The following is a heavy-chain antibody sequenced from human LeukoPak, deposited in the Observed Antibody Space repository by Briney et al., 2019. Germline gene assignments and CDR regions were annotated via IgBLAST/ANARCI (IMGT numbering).Heavy chain of an antibody. Sequence: GGSLRLSCAASGFTFSSHSLMWVRQAPGKGLEWVSSISPDSGYIYYADSVKGRFTISRDNAENSLFLQMNSLGAEDAAVYYCAPFSAVTHYYFDYWGQGTLVTVSS. CDR3: APFSAVTHYYFDY. D-gene: IGHD6-13*01. CDR1: GFTFSSHS. J-gene: IGHJ4*02. V-gene: IGHV3-21*01. CDR2: ISPDSGYI.